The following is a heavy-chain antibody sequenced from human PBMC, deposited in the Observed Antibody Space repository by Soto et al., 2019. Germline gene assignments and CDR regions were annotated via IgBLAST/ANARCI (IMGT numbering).Heavy chain of an antibody. CDR2: IYWDDDK. Sequence: QITLKESGPTLVKPTQTLTLTCTFSGFSLSTSGVGVGWIRQPPGKALEWLALIYWDDDKRYSPSLKSRLTTTKDPSKTQVFLTMTNMAPVDTPTYSCAHSRERGIYSRGWYLTGFHPWAQGPLVPVSP. CDR1: GFSLSTSGVG. V-gene: IGHV2-5*02. J-gene: IGHJ5*02. CDR3: AHSRERGIYSRGWYLTGFHP. D-gene: IGHD6-19*01.